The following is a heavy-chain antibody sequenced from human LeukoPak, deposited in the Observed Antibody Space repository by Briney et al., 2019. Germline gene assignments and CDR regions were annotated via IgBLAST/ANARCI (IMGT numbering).Heavy chain of an antibody. D-gene: IGHD1-26*01. V-gene: IGHV4-34*01. CDR2: INHSGST. J-gene: IGHJ5*02. CDR3: ARVGLLWSYYNRFDP. Sequence: SETLSLTCAVYGGSFSGYYWSWIRQPPGKGLEWIGEINHSGSTNYNPSLKSRVTISVDTSKNQFSLKLSSVTAADTAVYYSARVGLLWSYYNRFDPWGQGTLVTVSS. CDR1: GGSFSGYY.